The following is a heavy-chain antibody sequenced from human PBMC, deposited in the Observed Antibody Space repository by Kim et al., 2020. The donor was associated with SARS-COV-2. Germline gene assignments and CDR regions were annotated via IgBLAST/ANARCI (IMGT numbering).Heavy chain of an antibody. V-gene: IGHV3-48*02. CDR2: ISSSSSTI. CDR1: GFTFSSYS. D-gene: IGHD3-3*01. CDR3: AREGPYDFWSGYSPYYFDY. Sequence: GGSLRLSCAASGFTFSSYSMNWVRQAPGKGLEWVSYISSSSSTIYYADSVKGRFTISRDNAKNSLYLQMNSLRDEDTAVYYCAREGPYDFWSGYSPYYFDYWGQGTLVTVSS. J-gene: IGHJ4*02.